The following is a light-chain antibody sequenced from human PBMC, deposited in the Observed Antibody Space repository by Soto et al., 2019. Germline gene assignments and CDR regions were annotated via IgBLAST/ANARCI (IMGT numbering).Light chain of an antibody. CDR1: QSINTW. V-gene: IGKV1-5*01. J-gene: IGKJ1*01. CDR2: DAS. CDR3: HQYNSYSPWT. Sequence: DVLMTQFPSTLSASVGDRVTITCRASQSINTWVAGYHQRPGKAPKLLIYDASSLERGVPSRFSGSGSGTEFTLTISSLQPDDFATYYCHQYNSYSPWTFGQGTKVDIK.